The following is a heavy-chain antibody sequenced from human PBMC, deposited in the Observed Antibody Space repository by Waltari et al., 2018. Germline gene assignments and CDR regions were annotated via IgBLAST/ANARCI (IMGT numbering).Heavy chain of an antibody. CDR3: ARDPAGAANWFDP. CDR1: RYSISSGNY. CDR2: IYHSGNT. J-gene: IGHJ5*02. V-gene: IGHV4-38-2*02. Sequence: QVQLQESGPGLVKPSETLSLTCTVSRYSISSGNYWGWIRQPPGKGLEWIGSIYHSGNTYYNPSLKSRVTISVDTSKNQFSLKLKSVTAADTAVYYCARDPAGAANWFDPWGQGTLVTVSS.